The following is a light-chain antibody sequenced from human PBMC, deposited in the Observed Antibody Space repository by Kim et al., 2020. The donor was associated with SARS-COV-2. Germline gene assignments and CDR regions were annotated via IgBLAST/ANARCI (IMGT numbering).Light chain of an antibody. CDR3: QQYVISLWT. V-gene: IGKV3-20*01. J-gene: IGKJ1*01. Sequence: DIVLTQSPGTLSLSPGERATLSCRASQIIRANYLAWYQQRPGQAPRLLIYGVSARATGIPDRFSGSGSGTDFTLTISRLEPEDFAVYHCQQYVISLWTFGQGTKVDIK. CDR1: QIIRANY. CDR2: GVS.